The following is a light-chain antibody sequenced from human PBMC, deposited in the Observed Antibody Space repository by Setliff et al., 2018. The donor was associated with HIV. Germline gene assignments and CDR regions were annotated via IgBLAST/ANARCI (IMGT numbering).Light chain of an antibody. CDR2: EVS. Sequence: QSALTQPASVSGSPGQSITISCTGTISDVGSYNLVSWYQQHPGKAPKLMIYEVSQRPSGVSNRFSGSKSGNTASLTISGLQAEDEADYYCCSYAGSRIFYVFGTGTKVTVL. CDR1: ISDVGSYNL. CDR3: CSYAGSRIFYV. V-gene: IGLV2-23*02. J-gene: IGLJ1*01.